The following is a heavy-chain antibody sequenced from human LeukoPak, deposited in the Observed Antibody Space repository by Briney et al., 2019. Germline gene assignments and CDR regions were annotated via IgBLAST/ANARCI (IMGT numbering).Heavy chain of an antibody. V-gene: IGHV3-11*01. CDR3: ARARGYCSGGFCYAYYFDY. J-gene: IGHJ4*02. CDR1: GFTFSGYY. Sequence: GGSLRLSCAVSGFTFSGYYMSWIRQAPGKGLEWTSYITTSATTIYYADSVKGRFTMSRDNAKNSLFLQMNSLRAEDTAVYYRARARGYCSGGFCYAYYFDYWGQGTLVTVSS. CDR2: ITTSATTI. D-gene: IGHD2-15*01.